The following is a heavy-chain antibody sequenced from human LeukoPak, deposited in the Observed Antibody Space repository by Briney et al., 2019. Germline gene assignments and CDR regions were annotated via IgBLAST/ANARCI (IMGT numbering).Heavy chain of an antibody. CDR1: GGSLSSSSYY. V-gene: IGHV4-39*07. D-gene: IGHD3-22*01. CDR2: IYYRWST. J-gene: IGHJ4*02. CDR3: ARDGLSYYDSSGYFPLED. Sequence: PETLSLSCTVSGGSLSSSSYYWGWIRQHPGKGLEWIGSIYYRWSTYYNPSLNSRVTISVDTSKNQFSLKLSSVTAADTAVYYCARDGLSYYDSSGYFPLEDWGQGTLVTVSS.